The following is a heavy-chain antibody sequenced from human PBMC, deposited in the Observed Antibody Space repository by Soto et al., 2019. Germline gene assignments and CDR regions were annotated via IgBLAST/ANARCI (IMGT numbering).Heavy chain of an antibody. CDR1: GFTFSSYA. V-gene: IGHV3-23*01. CDR3: AKRAHGLYFDY. Sequence: EVQLLESGGGLVQPGGSLRLYCAASGFTFSSYAMRWVRQAPGKGLVSAISGSGDSTYYADSVKGRFTISRDNSKNTLYLQMNSLRAEDTAVYYCAKRAHGLYFDYWGQGTLVTVSS. CDR2: ISGSGDST. J-gene: IGHJ4*02.